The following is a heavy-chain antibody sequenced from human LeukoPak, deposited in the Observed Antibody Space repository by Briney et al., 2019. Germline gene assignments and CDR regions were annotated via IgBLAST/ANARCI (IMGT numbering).Heavy chain of an antibody. CDR2: ISSSSSYI. J-gene: IGHJ6*02. Sequence: GGSLRLFCAASGLTFSIYSMKWARQSRGEGLEWVSSISSSSSYIYYADSVKGRFTISRDNAKNSLYLQMNSLRAEDTAVYYCARGNYYYGMDVWGQGTTVTVSS. CDR1: GLTFSIYS. V-gene: IGHV3-21*01. CDR3: ARGNYYYGMDV.